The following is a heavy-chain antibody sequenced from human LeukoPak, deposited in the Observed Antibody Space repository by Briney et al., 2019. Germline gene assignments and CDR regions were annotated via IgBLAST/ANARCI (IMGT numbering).Heavy chain of an antibody. V-gene: IGHV4-59*01. CDR3: AREDAHGGTHFDY. J-gene: IGHJ4*02. CDR1: GGSINNYY. Sequence: SETLSLTRTVSGGSINNYYWAWIRQPPGRGLEWTGYVYYSGRTNFNPSLKSRATISLDTSNNHFSLNLSSVTAADTAVYYCAREDAHGGTHFDYWGQGTLVTVSS. CDR2: VYYSGRT. D-gene: IGHD4-23*01.